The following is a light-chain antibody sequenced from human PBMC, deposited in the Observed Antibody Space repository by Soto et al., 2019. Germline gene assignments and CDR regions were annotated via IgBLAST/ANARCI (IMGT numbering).Light chain of an antibody. CDR1: QGNSNF. Sequence: DIQMTQSPSSLSSSIGDRVTISCRASQGNSNFLAWYQHKPGKAPKLLIYATSTLLSGVPSRFSGSGSGADFTLTISSLQPEDVAIYYCQKYDSAPALTFGGGTKVDIK. J-gene: IGKJ4*01. CDR2: ATS. V-gene: IGKV1-27*01. CDR3: QKYDSAPALT.